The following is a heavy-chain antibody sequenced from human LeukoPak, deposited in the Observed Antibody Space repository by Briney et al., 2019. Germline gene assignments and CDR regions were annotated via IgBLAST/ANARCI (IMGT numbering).Heavy chain of an antibody. Sequence: SLRLSCAASGFTFDDYAMHWVRQAPGKGLEWVSGISWNSGSIGYADSVKGRFTISRDNAKNSLYLQMNSLRAEDMALYYCAKGKGYSGYATFFDYWGQGTLVTVSS. J-gene: IGHJ4*02. CDR1: GFTFDDYA. V-gene: IGHV3-9*03. D-gene: IGHD5-12*01. CDR2: ISWNSGSI. CDR3: AKGKGYSGYATFFDY.